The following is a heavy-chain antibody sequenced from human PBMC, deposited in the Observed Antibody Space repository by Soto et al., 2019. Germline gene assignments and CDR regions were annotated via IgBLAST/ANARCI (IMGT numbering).Heavy chain of an antibody. CDR2: INAGNGNT. CDR1: GYTFTSYA. Sequence: ASVKVSCKASGYTFTSYAMHWVRQAPGQRLEWMGWINAGNGNTKYSQKFQGRVTITRDTSASTAYMELSSLRSEDTAVYYCARWSAVAYYYYVMDLWGQGSKVTVSS. D-gene: IGHD6-19*01. J-gene: IGHJ6*02. V-gene: IGHV1-3*01. CDR3: ARWSAVAYYYYVMDL.